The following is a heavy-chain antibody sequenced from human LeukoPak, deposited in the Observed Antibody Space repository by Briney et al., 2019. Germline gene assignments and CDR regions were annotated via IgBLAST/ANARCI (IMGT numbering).Heavy chain of an antibody. CDR2: INPNSGGT. V-gene: IGHV1-2*02. J-gene: IGHJ4*02. CDR3: ARAPPRYSSSSAGGY. CDR1: GYTFTGYY. Sequence: ASVKVSCKASGYTFTGYYMHWVRQAPGQGLEWMGWINPNSGGTNYAQKFQGRVTMTRNTSISTTYMELSSLRSEDTAVYYCARAPPRYSSSSAGGYWGQGTLVTVSS. D-gene: IGHD6-6*01.